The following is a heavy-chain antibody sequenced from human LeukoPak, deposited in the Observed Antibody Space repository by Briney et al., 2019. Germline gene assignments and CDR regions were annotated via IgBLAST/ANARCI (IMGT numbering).Heavy chain of an antibody. CDR3: ARQTERDAYNRY. J-gene: IGHJ4*02. V-gene: IGHV3-7*05. Sequence: PGGSLRLSCAVSGFTLSSYWMTWVRQAPGKGLEWVANIKQDGSEKNYVDSVKGRFTIPRDNAKNSLYLQMSSLRADDTALYYCARQTERDAYNRYWGQGTLVTVSS. CDR1: GFTLSSYW. CDR2: IKQDGSEK. D-gene: IGHD5-24*01.